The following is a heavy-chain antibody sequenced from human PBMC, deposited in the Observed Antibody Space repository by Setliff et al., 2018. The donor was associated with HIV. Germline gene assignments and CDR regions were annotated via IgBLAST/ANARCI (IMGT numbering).Heavy chain of an antibody. CDR1: GGSISSYY. CDR2: IYYSGST. V-gene: IGHV4-59*08. D-gene: IGHD3-9*01. J-gene: IGHJ6*03. CDR3: ARGVRGYGEIRYFFYYYYMDV. Sequence: PSETLSLTCTVSGGSISSYYWSWIRQPPGKGLEWIGYIYYSGSTNYNPSLKSRVTISVDTSKNQFSLKLSSVTAADTAVYYCARGVRGYGEIRYFFYYYYMDVWGKGTTGTAP.